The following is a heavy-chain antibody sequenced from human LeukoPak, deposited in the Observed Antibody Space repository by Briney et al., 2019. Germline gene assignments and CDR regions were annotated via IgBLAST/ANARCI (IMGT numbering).Heavy chain of an antibody. CDR3: ARTSPTSHFDF. CDR2: INGDGSNS. Sequence: TGGSLRLSCVASGFTFTTYWMHWVRQAPAKGLVWVSRINGDGSNSNYADSVKGRFTISRDNARNTLYLQMNGLRAEDTALYYCARTSPTSHFDFWGQGTLVTVSS. D-gene: IGHD3-16*01. CDR1: GFTFTTYW. V-gene: IGHV3-74*01. J-gene: IGHJ4*02.